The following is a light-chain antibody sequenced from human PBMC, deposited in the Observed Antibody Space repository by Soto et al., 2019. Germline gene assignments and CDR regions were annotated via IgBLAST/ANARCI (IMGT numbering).Light chain of an antibody. J-gene: IGKJ4*01. CDR2: GAS. CDR3: QQYNNWPLT. V-gene: IGKV3-15*01. Sequence: EIVTTQSPATLSVSPGERAALSCRASQSVSSNLAWFQQKPGQAPRLLIFGASTRATGFPARFSGSGSGTEFTLTISSLQSEDFAVYYCQQYNNWPLTFGGGTKVDIK. CDR1: QSVSSN.